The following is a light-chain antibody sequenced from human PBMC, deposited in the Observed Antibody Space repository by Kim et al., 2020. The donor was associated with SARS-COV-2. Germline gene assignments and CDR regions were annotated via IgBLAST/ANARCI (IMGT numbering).Light chain of an antibody. CDR3: QQYNSHPPT. CDR2: DAS. Sequence: DIQMTQSPSSLSASVRESVTITCRASQGIGNYLGWYQQKPGKAPRRLIYDASSLQSEVPPRFSGSGSGTEFTLTISNLQPEDFATYYCQQYNSHPPTFGGGTKVDIK. V-gene: IGKV1-17*02. CDR1: QGIGNY. J-gene: IGKJ4*01.